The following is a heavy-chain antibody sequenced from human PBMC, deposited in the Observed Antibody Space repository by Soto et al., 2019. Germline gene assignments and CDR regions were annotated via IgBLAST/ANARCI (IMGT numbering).Heavy chain of an antibody. D-gene: IGHD3-10*01. Sequence: PGGSLRLSCAASGFTFSNAWMSWVRQAPGKGLEWVGRISSTAGRTSSYADSVKGRFAISRDFSDNTVYLQMNNLRVDDTAVYFCAKGVLSFHYGMEVWGQGTTVTVSS. V-gene: IGHV3-23*01. CDR2: ISSTAGRTS. CDR1: GFTFSNAW. CDR3: AKGVLSFHYGMEV. J-gene: IGHJ6*02.